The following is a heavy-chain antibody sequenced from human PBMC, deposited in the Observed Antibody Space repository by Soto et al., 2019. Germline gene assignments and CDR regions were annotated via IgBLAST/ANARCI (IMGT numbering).Heavy chain of an antibody. CDR1: GGSFSGYY. V-gene: IGHV4-34*01. CDR3: ARGRDISSSWYYYYYYGMDV. J-gene: IGHJ6*02. Sequence: SETLSLTCAVYGGSFSGYYWSWIRQPPGKGLEWIGEINHSGSTNYNPSLKSRVTISVDTSKNQFSLKLSSVTAADTAVYYCARGRDISSSWYYYYYYGMDVWGQGTTVTVSS. D-gene: IGHD6-13*01. CDR2: INHSGST.